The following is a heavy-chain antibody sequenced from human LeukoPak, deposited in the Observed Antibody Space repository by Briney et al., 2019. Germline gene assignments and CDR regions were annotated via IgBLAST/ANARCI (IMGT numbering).Heavy chain of an antibody. J-gene: IGHJ4*02. CDR1: GFTFNTYG. V-gene: IGHV3-23*01. D-gene: IGHD5-12*01. CDR2: ISGSGGAT. Sequence: GGSLRLSCAASGFTFNTYGMSWVRQAPGKGLEWVSGISGSGGATYYADSVKGRFTISRDNAKNSLYLQMNSLRAEDTAVYYCARRGSGYTEPIDYWGQGTVVTVSS. CDR3: ARRGSGYTEPIDY.